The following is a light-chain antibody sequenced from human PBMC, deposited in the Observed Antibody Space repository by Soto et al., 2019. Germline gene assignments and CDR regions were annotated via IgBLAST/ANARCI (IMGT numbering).Light chain of an antibody. V-gene: IGLV2-14*01. CDR3: SSYTITSTYV. J-gene: IGLJ1*01. CDR2: EVS. CDR1: SSDVGGYNY. Sequence: QSVLTQPASVSGSPGQSITISCTGTSSDVGGYNYGSWYQQHPGKAPKLMIYEVSDRPSGVSNRFSGSKSGNTASLTISGLQAEDEADYYCSSYTITSTYVFGTGTKVTVL.